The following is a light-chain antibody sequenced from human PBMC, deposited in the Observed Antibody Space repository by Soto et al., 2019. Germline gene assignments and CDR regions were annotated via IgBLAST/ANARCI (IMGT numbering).Light chain of an antibody. CDR1: QSVTSPF. J-gene: IGKJ1*01. V-gene: IGKV3-20*01. CDR2: GAS. Sequence: EIVLTQSPGTLSLSPGERATLSCRASQSVTSPFLAWYQQKPGQPPRLLIYGASSRATGIPDRFSGSGSGTDFTLTISRLEPEDFAVYYCQQYGSSPGTFGQGTKVDIK. CDR3: QQYGSSPGT.